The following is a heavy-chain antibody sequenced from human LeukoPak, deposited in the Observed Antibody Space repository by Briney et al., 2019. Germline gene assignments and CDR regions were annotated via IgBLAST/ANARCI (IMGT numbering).Heavy chain of an antibody. CDR1: GFTFSDYY. V-gene: IGHV3-11*04. Sequence: GGSLRLSCAASGFTFSDYYMSWIRQAPGKGLEWVSYISSSGSTIYYADSVKGRFTVSRDNAKNSLYLQMNSLRAEDTAVYYCARELAYYYSMDVWGQGTTVTVSS. CDR3: ARELAYYYSMDV. D-gene: IGHD2-21*01. CDR2: ISSSGSTI. J-gene: IGHJ6*02.